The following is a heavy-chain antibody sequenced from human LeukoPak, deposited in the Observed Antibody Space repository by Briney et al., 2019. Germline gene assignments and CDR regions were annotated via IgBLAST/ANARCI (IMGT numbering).Heavy chain of an antibody. Sequence: SETLSLTCTVSGGSISSSSYYWGWIRQPPGKGLEWIGSIYYRGSTDYNPSLKSRVTISVDTSKNQFSLKLISVTAADTAMYYCAVARGVRGAGNWFDPWGQGTLVTVSS. CDR2: IYYRGST. J-gene: IGHJ5*02. CDR3: AVARGVRGAGNWFDP. CDR1: GGSISSSSYY. D-gene: IGHD3-10*01. V-gene: IGHV4-39*07.